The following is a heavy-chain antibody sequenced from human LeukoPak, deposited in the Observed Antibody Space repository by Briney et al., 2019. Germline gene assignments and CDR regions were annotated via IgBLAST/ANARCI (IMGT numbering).Heavy chain of an antibody. CDR1: GGSLSGHY. V-gene: IGHV4-34*01. CDR3: ARGLYGDYYFDY. Sequence: SSETLSLTCAVYGGSLSGHYWSWIRQPPGKGLEWIGEINHSGSTNYNPSLKSRVTISVDTSKNQFSLSLSSVTAADTAVYYCARGLYGDYYFDYWGQGTLVTVS. CDR2: INHSGST. J-gene: IGHJ4*02. D-gene: IGHD4-17*01.